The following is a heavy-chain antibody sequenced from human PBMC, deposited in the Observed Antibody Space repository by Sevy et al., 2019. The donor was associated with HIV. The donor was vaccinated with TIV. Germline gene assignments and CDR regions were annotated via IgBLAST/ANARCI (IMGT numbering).Heavy chain of an antibody. D-gene: IGHD3-3*01. CDR1: GFTVSSNY. Sequence: GGSLRLSCAVSGFTVSSNYMTWVRQAPGKGLEWVSVIFSGGSTYYADSAKGGFTISRDNPRNTLSLQMNSLRAEDTAVYYCAGGMILEGSWCGMDVWGQGTTVTVSS. J-gene: IGHJ6*02. CDR3: AGGMILEGSWCGMDV. V-gene: IGHV3-53*01. CDR2: IFSGGST.